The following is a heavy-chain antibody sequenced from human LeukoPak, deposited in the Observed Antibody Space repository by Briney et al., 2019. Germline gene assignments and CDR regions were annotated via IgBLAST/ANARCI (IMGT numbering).Heavy chain of an antibody. D-gene: IGHD6-19*01. CDR3: AKNEAVASTVDY. V-gene: IGHV3-30*02. CDR2: IRYEGSNK. Sequence: GGSLSLSCAPSGFTFSSYGMHWVRQPPGEGREWVAFIRYEGSNKYYAHSAKGRFTISRDNSKNTPYLQIERLRGKDTVVIFGAKNEAVASTVDYWGKGTRVTVSP. J-gene: IGHJ4*02. CDR1: GFTFSSYG.